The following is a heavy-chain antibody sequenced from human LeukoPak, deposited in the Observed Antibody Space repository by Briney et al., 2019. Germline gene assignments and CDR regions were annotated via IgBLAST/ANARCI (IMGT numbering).Heavy chain of an antibody. V-gene: IGHV1-2*02. CDR3: ARDLGYSYGYSNYYYMDV. CDR2: INPNSGGT. Sequence: ASVKVSCKASGYTFTSYYMHWVRQAPGQGLEWMGWINPNSGGTNYAQKFQGRVTMTRDTSISTAYMELSRLRSDDTAVYYCARDLGYSYGYSNYYYMDVWGKGTTVTVSS. CDR1: GYTFTSYY. J-gene: IGHJ6*03. D-gene: IGHD5-18*01.